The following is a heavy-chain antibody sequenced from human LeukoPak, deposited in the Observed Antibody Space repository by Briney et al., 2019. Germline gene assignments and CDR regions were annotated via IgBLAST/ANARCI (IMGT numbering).Heavy chain of an antibody. J-gene: IGHJ4*02. CDR3: ARTYYSNYVHYFDY. CDR1: GFTFSSYG. Sequence: GGSLRLSCAASGFTFSSYGMHWVRPAPGKGLEWVAFIRYDGTNKYYADSVKGRFTISRDNSKNTLYLQMNSLRAEDTAVYYCARTYYSNYVHYFDYWGQGTLVTVSS. CDR2: IRYDGTNK. D-gene: IGHD4-11*01. V-gene: IGHV3-30*02.